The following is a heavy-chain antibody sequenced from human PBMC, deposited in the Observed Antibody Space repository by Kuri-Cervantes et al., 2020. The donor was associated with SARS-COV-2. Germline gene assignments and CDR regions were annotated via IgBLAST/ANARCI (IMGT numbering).Heavy chain of an antibody. D-gene: IGHD1-1*01. CDR1: GGTFSSYA. J-gene: IGHJ4*02. CDR2: IIPILGTA. Sequence: SVKVSCKASGGTFSSYAISWVRQAPGQGLEWMGRIIPILGTANYAQKFQGRVTITADKSTSTAYVELSSLRSEDTAVYYCALDPRVRSRPLSYWGQGTLVTVSS. CDR3: ALDPRVRSRPLSY. V-gene: IGHV1-69*04.